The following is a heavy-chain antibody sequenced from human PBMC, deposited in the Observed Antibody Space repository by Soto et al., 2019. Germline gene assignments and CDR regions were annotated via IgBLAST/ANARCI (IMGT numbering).Heavy chain of an antibody. D-gene: IGHD2-2*02. CDR3: ARVGCSSTSCYRIVADFDY. V-gene: IGHV4-30-4*01. CDR1: GGSISSGNYY. J-gene: IGHJ4*02. Sequence: SETLSLTCTVSGGSISSGNYYWSWIRQPPGKGLEWIGFISYSGSAYYNPSLKSRVTISVDTSKNQFSLNLSFVTAADTAVYYCARVGCSSTSCYRIVADFDYWGQGTLVTVSS. CDR2: ISYSGSA.